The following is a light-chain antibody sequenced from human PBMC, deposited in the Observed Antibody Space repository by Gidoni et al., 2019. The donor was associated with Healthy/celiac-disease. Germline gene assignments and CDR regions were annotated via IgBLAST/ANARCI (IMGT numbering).Light chain of an antibody. Sequence: DIQNNQSPSSLSASVGDRVTITCLASQGISNYLAWYQQKPGKVPKLLIYAASTLQSGVPSRFSGSGSGTDFTLTISSLQPEDVATYYCQKYNSAPFTFGQGTRLEIK. J-gene: IGKJ5*01. CDR3: QKYNSAPFT. V-gene: IGKV1-27*01. CDR2: AAS. CDR1: QGISNY.